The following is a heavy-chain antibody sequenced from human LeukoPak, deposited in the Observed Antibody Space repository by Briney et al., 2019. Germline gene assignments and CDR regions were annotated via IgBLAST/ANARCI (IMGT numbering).Heavy chain of an antibody. CDR2: INHSGST. CDR1: GGSFSGYY. V-gene: IGHV4-34*01. D-gene: IGHD6-19*01. CDR3: ARGSRKWLAAYYFDY. Sequence: SETLSLTCAVYGGSFSGYYWSWIRQPPGKGLEWIGEINHSGSTNYNPSLKSRVTISVDTSKNQFSLKLSPVTAADTAVYYCARGSRKWLAAYYFDYWGQGTLVTVSS. J-gene: IGHJ4*02.